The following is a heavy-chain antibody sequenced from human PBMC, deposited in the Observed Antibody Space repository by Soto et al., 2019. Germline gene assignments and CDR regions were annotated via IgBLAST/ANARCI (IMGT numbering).Heavy chain of an antibody. Sequence: EVQLVESGGGLVKPGGSLRLSCVASGFNFSSYSMNWVRQAPGKGLEWVSSIGTTSKYIYYADSVKGRFTISRDNAKNSLYLQMNSLRAEDTSVDHCAIDGWDGYNFGLDVWGHGTTVTVSS. D-gene: IGHD5-12*01. CDR3: AIDGWDGYNFGLDV. J-gene: IGHJ6*02. CDR1: GFNFSSYS. CDR2: IGTTSKYI. V-gene: IGHV3-21*01.